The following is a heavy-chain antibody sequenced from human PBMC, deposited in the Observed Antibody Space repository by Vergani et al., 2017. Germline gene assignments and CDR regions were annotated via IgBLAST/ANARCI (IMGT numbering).Heavy chain of an antibody. D-gene: IGHD2/OR15-2a*01. V-gene: IGHV3-74*03. CDR1: GFSFNSYW. J-gene: IGHJ5*01. CDR2: IKSDGSIT. Sequence: DVHLAESGGGFFQPGGSLRLSCSASGFSFNSYWMHWVRQVPGKGLLWVSRIKSDGSITAYADSVKGRFTISRDNAQNTLYLQMNSLRVEDTGVYYCARARWIESFYISNLLDSWGQGTLVTVSS. CDR3: ARARWIESFYISNLLDS.